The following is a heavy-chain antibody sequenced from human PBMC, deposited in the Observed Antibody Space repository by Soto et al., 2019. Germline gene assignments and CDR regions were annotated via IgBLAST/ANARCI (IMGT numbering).Heavy chain of an antibody. CDR3: ARLEYTYGFSAFHI. CDR1: GGSISGSY. J-gene: IGHJ3*02. V-gene: IGHV4-59*08. D-gene: IGHD5-18*01. Sequence: SETLSLTCTVSGGSISGSYWSWIRQSPGKGLEWIGHVYHTGSTAYNPSLKSRVTISVDTSKNQFFLELSTVTAADAAVYYCARLEYTYGFSAFHIWGQGTMVTVSS. CDR2: VYHTGST.